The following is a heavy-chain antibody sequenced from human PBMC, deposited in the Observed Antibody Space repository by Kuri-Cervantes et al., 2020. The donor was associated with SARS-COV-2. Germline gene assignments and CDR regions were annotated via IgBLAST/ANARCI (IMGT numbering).Heavy chain of an antibody. CDR2: IFLGDSDT. D-gene: IGHD2-2*01. CDR3: AILQDIVVVPAASDAFDI. J-gene: IGHJ3*02. Sequence: GESLKISCEYSGSSFSTHWIAWVRQMPGKGLEWMGIIFLGDSDTRYSPSFQGQVTISADKSISTAYLQWSSLKASDTAMYYCAILQDIVVVPAASDAFDIWGQGTMVTVSS. CDR1: GSSFSTHW. V-gene: IGHV5-51*01.